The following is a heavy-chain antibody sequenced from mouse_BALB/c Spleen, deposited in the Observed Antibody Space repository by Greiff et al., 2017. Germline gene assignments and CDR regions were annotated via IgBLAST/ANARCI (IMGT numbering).Heavy chain of an antibody. CDR2: IRNKANGYTT. V-gene: IGHV7-3*02. Sequence: EVKLVESGGGLVQPGGSLRLSCATSGFTFTDYYMSWVRQPPGKALEWLGFIRNKANGYTTEYSASVKGRFTISRDNSQSILYLQMNTLRAEDSATYYCARGTTVVAIDYWGQGTTLTVSS. CDR3: ARGTTVVAIDY. D-gene: IGHD1-1*01. J-gene: IGHJ2*01. CDR1: GFTFTDYY.